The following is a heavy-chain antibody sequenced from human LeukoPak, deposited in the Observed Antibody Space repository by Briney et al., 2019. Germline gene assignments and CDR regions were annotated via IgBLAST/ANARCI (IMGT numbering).Heavy chain of an antibody. J-gene: IGHJ6*03. CDR1: GFTFSSYE. CDR2: IYYSGST. CDR3: ARVFGGSYYYYYYMDV. D-gene: IGHD1-26*01. V-gene: IGHV4-39*07. Sequence: GSLRLSCAASGFTFSSYEMNWIRQPPGKGLEWIGSIYYSGSTYYNPSLKSRVTISVDTSKNQFSLKLSSVTAADTAVYYCARVFGGSYYYYYYMDVWGKGTTVTVSS.